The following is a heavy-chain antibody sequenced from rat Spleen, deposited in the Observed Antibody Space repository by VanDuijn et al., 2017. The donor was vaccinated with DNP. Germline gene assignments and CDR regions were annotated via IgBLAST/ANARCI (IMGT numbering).Heavy chain of an antibody. CDR2: ISYDGSST. J-gene: IGHJ2*01. CDR3: TRRAYYFDY. V-gene: IGHV5-7*01. CDR1: GFTFSDYN. Sequence: EVQQVESGGGLVQPGRSLKLSCAVSGFTFSDYNMAWVRQAPKKGLEWVATISYDGSSTYYRDSVKGRFTISRDNAESSLYLQMNSLKSEDTATYYCTRRAYYFDYWGQGVMVTVSS.